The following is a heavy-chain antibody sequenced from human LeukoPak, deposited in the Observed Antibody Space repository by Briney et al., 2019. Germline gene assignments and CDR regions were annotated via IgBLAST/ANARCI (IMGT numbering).Heavy chain of an antibody. CDR2: IYYSGST. V-gene: IGHV4-59*01. CDR1: GGSIFRYY. J-gene: IGHJ4*02. Sequence: PSETLSHTCTVSGGSIFRYYRSWIRQPPGKGLEWIGYIYYSGSTNYNPSLKSRVTISVDTSKNQFSLKLSSVTAADTAVYYCARDGVLGGLFVWDCCGQATLVTVSS. CDR3: ARDGVLGGLFVWDC. D-gene: IGHD3-16*01.